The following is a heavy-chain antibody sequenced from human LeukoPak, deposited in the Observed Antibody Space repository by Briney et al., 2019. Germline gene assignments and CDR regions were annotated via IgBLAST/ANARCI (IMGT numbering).Heavy chain of an antibody. V-gene: IGHV4-39*01. D-gene: IGHD6-19*01. CDR3: AISVAGASDY. CDR1: GGSISSSSYY. Sequence: SETLSLTCTVSGGSISSSSYYWGWIRQPPGKGPEWIGSIYYSGSTYYNPSLKSRVTISVDTSKNQFSLKLSSVTAADTAVYYCAISVAGASDYWGQGTLVTVSS. CDR2: IYYSGST. J-gene: IGHJ4*02.